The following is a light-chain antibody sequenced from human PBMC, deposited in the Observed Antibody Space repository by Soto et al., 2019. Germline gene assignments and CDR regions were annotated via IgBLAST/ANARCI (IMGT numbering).Light chain of an antibody. V-gene: IGKV1-5*03. CDR2: QAS. J-gene: IGKJ4*01. Sequence: DIQMTQSPSTLSTSIGDRVTITCRASQNITRWLAWYQQKPGKAPKLLIYQASTLESGVPSRFSGSGSGTEFSLTISSLQPDDFATYYCQQFTNYPLTFGGGTKVDIK. CDR1: QNITRW. CDR3: QQFTNYPLT.